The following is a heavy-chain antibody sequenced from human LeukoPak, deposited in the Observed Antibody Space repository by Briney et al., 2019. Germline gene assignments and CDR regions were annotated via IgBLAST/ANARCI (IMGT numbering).Heavy chain of an antibody. CDR3: ARGYYYDSSGYPGDY. J-gene: IGHJ4*02. Sequence: PGGSLRLSCAASGFTFSSYWMSWVRQAPGKGLEWVANIKQDGSEKYYVDSVKGRFTISRDNAKNSLYLQMNSLRAEDTALYYCARGYYYDSSGYPGDYWGQGTLVTVSS. CDR2: IKQDGSEK. D-gene: IGHD3-22*01. CDR1: GFTFSSYW. V-gene: IGHV3-7*03.